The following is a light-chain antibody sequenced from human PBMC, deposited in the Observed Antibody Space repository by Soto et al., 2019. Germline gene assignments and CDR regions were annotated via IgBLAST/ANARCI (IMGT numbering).Light chain of an antibody. V-gene: IGLV2-14*02. CDR1: NTDFANNNL. Sequence: QSALTQPASVSESPGQSLTISCTGNNTDFANNNLVSWFQQHPGRAPKLLIYEASRRSSGVSKRFSGSQSGNTASLTITGLQAEDEADYYCTSCITANTRCVFGSGTKVTVL. J-gene: IGLJ1*01. CDR3: TSCITANTRCV. CDR2: EAS.